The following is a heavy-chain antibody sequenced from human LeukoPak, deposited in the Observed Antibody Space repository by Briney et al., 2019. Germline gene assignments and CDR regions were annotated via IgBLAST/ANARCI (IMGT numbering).Heavy chain of an antibody. Sequence: PGGSLRPSCAASGFTVSSNYMSWVRLAPGKGLEWVSVIYSGGSTYYADSVKGRFTISRDNSKNTLYLQMNSLRAEDTAVYYCARQRRGYSYGYEPWGQGTLVTVSS. V-gene: IGHV3-66*04. J-gene: IGHJ5*02. D-gene: IGHD5-18*01. CDR1: GFTVSSNY. CDR2: IYSGGST. CDR3: ARQRRGYSYGYEP.